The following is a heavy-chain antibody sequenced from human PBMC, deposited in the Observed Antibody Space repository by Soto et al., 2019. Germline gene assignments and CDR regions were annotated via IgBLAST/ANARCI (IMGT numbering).Heavy chain of an antibody. CDR3: AKVLVTTWYFDY. J-gene: IGHJ4*02. CDR1: GFTFSSYA. CDR2: ISGSGDST. D-gene: IGHD4-17*01. Sequence: GGSLRLSCAASGFTFSSYAMNWVRQAPGKGLEWVSSISGSGDSTYYADSVKGRFTISRDNSKNTLYLQMNSLRAEDTAVYYCAKVLVTTWYFDYWGQGTLVTVSS. V-gene: IGHV3-23*01.